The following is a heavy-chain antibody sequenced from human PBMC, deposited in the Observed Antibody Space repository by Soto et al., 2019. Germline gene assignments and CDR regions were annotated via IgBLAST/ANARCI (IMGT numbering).Heavy chain of an antibody. D-gene: IGHD5-18*01. V-gene: IGHV1-2*02. CDR1: GYTLTRYC. CDR3: ASGRLRYGMYV. J-gene: IGHJ6*02. Sequence: APVKVSCKASGYTLTRYCMHWGRQAPGQGLEWMGWINPNSGGTNYAQKFQGRVTTTRDTSISTAYMELSRLRSDDTAVYYCASGRLRYGMYVWGQGTTVTVPS. CDR2: INPNSGGT.